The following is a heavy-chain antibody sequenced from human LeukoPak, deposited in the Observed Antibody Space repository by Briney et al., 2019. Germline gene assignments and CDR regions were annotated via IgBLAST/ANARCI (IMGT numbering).Heavy chain of an antibody. D-gene: IGHD6-19*01. V-gene: IGHV4-59*01. CDR2: ISYSGST. CDR1: GGSIRNYY. Sequence: SETLSLTCTVSGGSIRNYYWSWIRQPPGKGLEWIGYISYSGSTNYNPSLKSRVTISVDTSKNHFSLKLNSVTAADTAVYYCARDSSGWYHWFDPWGQGALVTVSS. J-gene: IGHJ5*02. CDR3: ARDSSGWYHWFDP.